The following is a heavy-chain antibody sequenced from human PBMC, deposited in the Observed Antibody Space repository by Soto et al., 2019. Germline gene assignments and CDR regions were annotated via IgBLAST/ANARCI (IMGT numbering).Heavy chain of an antibody. CDR2: ISGSGGST. J-gene: IGHJ6*03. CDR1: GFTFSSYA. Sequence: EVQLLESGEGLVQPGGSLRLSCAASGFTFSSYAMSWVRQAPGKGLEWVSAISGSGGSTYYADSVKGRFTISRDNTKNMLNLQINSLRAEDTAVNYCTKDGLNSEGYYDFWSGYYKYYYSMDVWGKGPTVTVPS. D-gene: IGHD3-3*01. CDR3: TKDGLNSEGYYDFWSGYYKYYYSMDV. V-gene: IGHV3-23*01.